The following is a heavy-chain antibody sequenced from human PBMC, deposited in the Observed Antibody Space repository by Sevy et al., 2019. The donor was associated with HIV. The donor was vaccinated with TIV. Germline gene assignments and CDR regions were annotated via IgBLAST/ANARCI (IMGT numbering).Heavy chain of an antibody. CDR3: ARLKSQWLPTDY. CDR1: GFTFSSYG. J-gene: IGHJ4*02. D-gene: IGHD6-19*01. Sequence: GGSLRLSCAASGFTFSSYGMHWVRQAPGKGLEWVAVISYDGSNKYYADSVKGRFTISRDNSKNTLYLQMNSLRAEDTAVYYCARLKSQWLPTDYWGQGTLVTVSS. V-gene: IGHV3-30*19. CDR2: ISYDGSNK.